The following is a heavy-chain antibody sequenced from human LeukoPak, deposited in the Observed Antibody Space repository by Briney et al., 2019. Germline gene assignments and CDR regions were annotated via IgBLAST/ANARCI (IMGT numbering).Heavy chain of an antibody. D-gene: IGHD2-21*02. Sequence: SETLSLTCAVYGGPFSGYYWRWIRQPPGKGLEWIGEINHSGSTNYNPSLKSPVTISVDTSKSEFSLKLSSVTAADTAVYYCARSKVPATGNWFDPWGQGTLVTVSS. CDR2: INHSGST. V-gene: IGHV4-34*01. J-gene: IGHJ5*02. CDR3: ARSKVPATGNWFDP. CDR1: GGPFSGYY.